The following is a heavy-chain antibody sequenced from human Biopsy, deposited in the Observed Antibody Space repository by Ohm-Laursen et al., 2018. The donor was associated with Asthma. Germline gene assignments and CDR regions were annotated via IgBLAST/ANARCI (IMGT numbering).Heavy chain of an antibody. V-gene: IGHV3-30*18. CDR3: AKDVFPGWELRRGPDY. J-gene: IGHJ4*02. CDR2: ISFDGSNK. Sequence: SLRLSCTASGLTFSNYGMHWVRQAPGKGLDWVAVISFDGSNKNYTDSVKGRFTISRDNSRNTLHLQMNSLRAEDTAVYYCAKDVFPGWELRRGPDYWGQGTLVAVSS. CDR1: GLTFSNYG. D-gene: IGHD1-26*01.